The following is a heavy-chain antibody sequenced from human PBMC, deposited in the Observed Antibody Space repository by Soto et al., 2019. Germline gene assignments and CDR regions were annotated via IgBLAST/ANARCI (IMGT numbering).Heavy chain of an antibody. V-gene: IGHV4-39*01. Sequence: PSETLSLACSVSGDCINSDKYYWGWIRQPPGKGMEWIGSIYYHGNTYYNPSLQTRVTISLDKSKTQFSLRLNSVTAADSAVYFCASLEGLATISYYFDFWGQGAQVTVSS. D-gene: IGHD3-9*01. J-gene: IGHJ4*02. CDR3: ASLEGLATISYYFDF. CDR2: IYYHGNT. CDR1: GDCINSDKYY.